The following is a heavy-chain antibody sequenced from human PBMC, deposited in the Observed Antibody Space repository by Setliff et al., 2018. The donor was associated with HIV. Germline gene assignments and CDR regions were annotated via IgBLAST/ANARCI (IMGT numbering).Heavy chain of an antibody. CDR1: SGSIHSGSYY. J-gene: IGHJ4*02. CDR2: IYTSGST. CDR3: ARVGGKGYSNFLDS. V-gene: IGHV4-61*02. D-gene: IGHD2-15*01. Sequence: SETLSLTCIVSSGSIHSGSYYWSWIRQPVGKGLEWIGRIYTSGSTDYNPSLKSRVAISVDTSKNHFSLNLTSVTAADAAIYFCARVGGKGYSNFLDSWGQGLLVTVS.